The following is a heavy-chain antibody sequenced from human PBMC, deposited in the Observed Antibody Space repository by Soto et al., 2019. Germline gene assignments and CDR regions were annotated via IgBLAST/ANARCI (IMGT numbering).Heavy chain of an antibody. CDR3: AHLSFPNFDY. CDR1: GFSLSTSGVG. Sequence: QITLKESGPTLVKPTQTLTLTFTFSGFSLSTSGVGVGCIRQPPGKAMEWLALIYWDDDKHYSPSLWSRLTINKDTSKNQVALTLTNLDPVDTATYYYAHLSFPNFDYWGQGTLVTVSS. V-gene: IGHV2-5*02. CDR2: IYWDDDK. J-gene: IGHJ4*02.